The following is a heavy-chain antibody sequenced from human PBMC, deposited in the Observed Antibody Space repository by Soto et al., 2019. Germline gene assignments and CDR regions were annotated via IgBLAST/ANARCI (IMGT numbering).Heavy chain of an antibody. Sequence: PGGSLRLSCAASGFTFSSYWMHWVRQAPGKGLVWVSRINSDGSSTSYADSVKGRFTISRDNAKNTLYLQMNSLRAEDTAVNYCARVPLLWSSDGMDVWGQGTTVTVSS. CDR1: GFTFSSYW. CDR3: ARVPLLWSSDGMDV. CDR2: INSDGSST. D-gene: IGHD3-10*01. J-gene: IGHJ6*02. V-gene: IGHV3-74*01.